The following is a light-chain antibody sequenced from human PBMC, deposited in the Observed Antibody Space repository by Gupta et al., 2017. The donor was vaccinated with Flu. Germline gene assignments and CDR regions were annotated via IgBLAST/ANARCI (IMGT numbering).Light chain of an antibody. CDR2: WAS. V-gene: IGKV4-1*01. CDR1: QSVLYSSNNKNY. J-gene: IGKJ1*01. Sequence: DIVMTQSPDSLSVSLGERATINCKSSQSVLYSSNNKNYLAWYQQKPGQPPKMRIYWASTRESGVPDRFSGSGSGTDFTLTISSLQAEDVAVYYGQQDDSTPRTFGQGTKVEIK. CDR3: QQDDSTPRT.